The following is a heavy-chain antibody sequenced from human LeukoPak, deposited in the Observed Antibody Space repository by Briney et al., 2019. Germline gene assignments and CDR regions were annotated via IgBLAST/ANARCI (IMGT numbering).Heavy chain of an antibody. Sequence: ASVKVSCKASGYTFTSYGINWVRQATGQGLEWMGWMNPNSGNTGYAQKFQGRVTMTRNTSISTAYMELSSLRSEDTAVYYCARVITMVRGVITALYYFDYWGQGTLVTVSS. CDR2: MNPNSGNT. CDR1: GYTFTSYG. CDR3: ARVITMVRGVITALYYFDY. J-gene: IGHJ4*02. V-gene: IGHV1-8*01. D-gene: IGHD3-10*01.